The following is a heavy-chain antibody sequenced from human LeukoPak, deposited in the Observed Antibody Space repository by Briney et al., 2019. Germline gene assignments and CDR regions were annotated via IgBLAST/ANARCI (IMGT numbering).Heavy chain of an antibody. Sequence: ESGPTLVNPTQTLTLTCTFSGFSLSTSGMCVSWIRQPPGKALEWLALIDWDDDKYYSTSLKTRLTISKDTSKNQVVLTMTNMDPVDTATYYCASAACHPRPHSSSWYHDAFDIWGQGTMVTVSS. V-gene: IGHV2-70*01. D-gene: IGHD6-13*01. CDR1: GFSLSTSGMC. CDR3: ASAACHPRPHSSSWYHDAFDI. CDR2: IDWDDDK. J-gene: IGHJ3*02.